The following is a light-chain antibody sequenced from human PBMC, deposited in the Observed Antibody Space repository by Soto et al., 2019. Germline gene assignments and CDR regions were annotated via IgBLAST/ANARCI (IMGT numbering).Light chain of an antibody. V-gene: IGLV2-8*01. CDR2: AVS. CDR1: SRDVGGQNY. CDR3: CSHAGNNNYV. Sequence: QSALTQPLSASGSPGQSVAISCTGTSRDVGGQNYVSWYQQHPGKAPKLIIYAVSNRPSGVPDRFSGSKSGNTASLTISGLRAEDEADYYCCSHAGNNNYVFGTGTKLTVL. J-gene: IGLJ1*01.